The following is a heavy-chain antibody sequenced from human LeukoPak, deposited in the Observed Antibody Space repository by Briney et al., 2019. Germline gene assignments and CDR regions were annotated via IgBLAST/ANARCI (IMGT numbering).Heavy chain of an antibody. Sequence: SETLSLTCTVSGGSISSYYWSWIRQPPGKGLEWIGYIYYSGSTNYNPSLKSRVTISVDTSKNQFSLKLGSVTAADTAVYYCAVKDYGVAYYFDYWGQGTLVTVSS. V-gene: IGHV4-59*01. D-gene: IGHD4-17*01. CDR3: AVKDYGVAYYFDY. J-gene: IGHJ4*02. CDR1: GGSISSYY. CDR2: IYYSGST.